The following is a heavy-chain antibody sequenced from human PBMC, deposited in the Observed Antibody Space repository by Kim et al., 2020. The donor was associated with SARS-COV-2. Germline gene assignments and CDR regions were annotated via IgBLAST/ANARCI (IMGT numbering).Heavy chain of an antibody. CDR3: ARDRERDYYYYYGMDV. J-gene: IGHJ6*02. CDR1: GGSISSSNW. V-gene: IGHV4-4*02. CDR2: IYHSGST. Sequence: SETLSLTCAVSGGSISSSNWWSWVRQPPGKGLEWIGEIYHSGSTNYNPSLKSRVTISVDKSKNQFSLKLSSVTAADTAVYYCARDRERDYYYYYGMDVWGQGTTVTVSS.